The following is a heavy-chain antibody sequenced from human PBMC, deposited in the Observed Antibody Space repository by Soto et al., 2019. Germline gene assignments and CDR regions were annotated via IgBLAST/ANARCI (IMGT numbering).Heavy chain of an antibody. CDR3: ARDLPTMDV. Sequence: QVQLVQSGAEVKKPGASVKVSFKASGYTLTSYGFSWVRQAPGQGLEWMGWIRAYNGNTNYAQKLQGRVTMTTDTSTSTADMELRSLRSDDTAVYYCARDLPTMDVWGQGTTVTVSS. J-gene: IGHJ6*02. V-gene: IGHV1-18*01. CDR1: GYTLTSYG. CDR2: IRAYNGNT.